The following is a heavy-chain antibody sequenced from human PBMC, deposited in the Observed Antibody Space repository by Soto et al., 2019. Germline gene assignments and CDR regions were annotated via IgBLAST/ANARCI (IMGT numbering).Heavy chain of an antibody. Sequence: PSETLSLTCIVSGGSVSSSNLWRWVRHPPGKGLEWIGEIYHSGSTTYNPSLKSRATISVDKSENEFSLRLKSVTAADTAVYYCASVGSDYDNSGYYLPWGPGTLVTVSS. CDR1: GGSVSSSNL. CDR3: ASVGSDYDNSGYYLP. V-gene: IGHV4-4*02. J-gene: IGHJ5*02. D-gene: IGHD3-22*01. CDR2: IYHSGST.